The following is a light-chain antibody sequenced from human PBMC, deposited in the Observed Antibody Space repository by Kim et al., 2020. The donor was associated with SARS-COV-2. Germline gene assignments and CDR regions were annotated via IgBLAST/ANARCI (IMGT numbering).Light chain of an antibody. Sequence: SSELTQDPAVSVALGQTVRITCQGDSLRSYYASWYQQKPGQAPVLVIYGKNNRPSGIPDRFSGSSSGNTASLTITGAQAEDEADYYCNSRDSSGHVVFGGGTKRTVL. CDR2: GKN. V-gene: IGLV3-19*01. CDR1: SLRSYY. CDR3: NSRDSSGHVV. J-gene: IGLJ2*01.